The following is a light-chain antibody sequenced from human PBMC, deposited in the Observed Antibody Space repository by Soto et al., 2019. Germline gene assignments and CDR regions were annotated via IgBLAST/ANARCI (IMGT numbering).Light chain of an antibody. CDR3: QQRSNWPRT. Sequence: DIVMTQSPATLSVAPGERVTFSCRASQGVSRKLAWYQHKPGQAPRLLISGASTGATGIPARFSGSGSGTEFTLTISSLQSEDCAIYYCQQRSNWPRTFGQGTKVHIK. CDR2: GAS. J-gene: IGKJ1*01. CDR1: QGVSRK. V-gene: IGKV3-15*01.